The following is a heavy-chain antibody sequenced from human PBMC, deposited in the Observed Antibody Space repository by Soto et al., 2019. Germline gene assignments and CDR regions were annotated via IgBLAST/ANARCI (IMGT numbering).Heavy chain of an antibody. V-gene: IGHV3-23*01. CDR2: ISRSGGST. Sequence: GGSLRLSCAASGFTFTNYAMHWVRQAPDKGLEWVSGISRSGGSTYSADSVKGRFTIARENSRNTVYLQMNSLRADDTAVYYCAKEYYHDAGPYFWGQGTLVTVSS. D-gene: IGHD3-22*01. CDR3: AKEYYHDAGPYF. J-gene: IGHJ4*02. CDR1: GFTFTNYA.